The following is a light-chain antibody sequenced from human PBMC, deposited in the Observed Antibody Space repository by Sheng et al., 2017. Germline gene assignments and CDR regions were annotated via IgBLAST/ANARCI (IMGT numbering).Light chain of an antibody. J-gene: IGKJ2*02. CDR2: GAS. V-gene: IGKV3-20*01. CDR1: QSVSSNY. Sequence: EIVLTQSPGTLSLSPGERATLSCRASQSVSSNYLAWYQQKPGQAPRLLIYGASKRATCIPDRFSGSGSGTDFTLTISRLEPEDFAVYSCQQYGSSRTFGQGTKLEIK. CDR3: QQYGSSRT.